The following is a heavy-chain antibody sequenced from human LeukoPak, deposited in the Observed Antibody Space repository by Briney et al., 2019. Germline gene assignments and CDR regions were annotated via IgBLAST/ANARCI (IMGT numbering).Heavy chain of an antibody. D-gene: IGHD3-9*01. CDR2: ISYDGSNK. CDR3: AKEDYDILTGYYPRPVFDY. V-gene: IGHV3-30*18. CDR1: GFTFSSYG. Sequence: PGGSLRLSCAASGFTFSSYGMHWVRQAPGKGLEWVAVISYDGSNKYYADSVKGRFTISRDNSKNTLYLQMNSLRAEDTAVYYCAKEDYDILTGYYPRPVFDYWGQGTLSPSPQ. J-gene: IGHJ4*02.